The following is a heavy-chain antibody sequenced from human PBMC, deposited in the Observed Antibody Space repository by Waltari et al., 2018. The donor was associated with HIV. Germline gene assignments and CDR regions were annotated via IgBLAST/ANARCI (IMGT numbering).Heavy chain of an antibody. J-gene: IGHJ4*02. Sequence: EVQLVESGGGLVKPGGSLRLPCAASGFTRRSFRMSWIRQAPGRGLEWVASIDSSNTYIHYADSVRGRFTISRDNAKNSLYLQMNSLRAEDTALYYCARFDGGNSEVYHWGQGTLVTVSS. CDR2: IDSSNTYI. CDR1: GFTRRSFR. CDR3: ARFDGGNSEVYH. V-gene: IGHV3-21*01. D-gene: IGHD2-21*01.